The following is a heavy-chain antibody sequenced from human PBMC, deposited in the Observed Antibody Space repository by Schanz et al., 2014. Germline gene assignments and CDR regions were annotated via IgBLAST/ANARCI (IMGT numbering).Heavy chain of an antibody. CDR1: GASISSSNW. CDR2: IYHSGNT. V-gene: IGHV4-4*02. D-gene: IGHD6-13*01. Sequence: QVQLQESGPGLLKPSGTLSLTFAVSGASISSSNWWSWVRQPPGKGLEWIGEIYHSGNTNYNASLKSRVTISVDKSKNHSALKLSSVTAADTAVYYCAREQIMAAAGLVDYWGHGTLVNGSS. J-gene: IGHJ4*03. CDR3: AREQIMAAAGLVDY.